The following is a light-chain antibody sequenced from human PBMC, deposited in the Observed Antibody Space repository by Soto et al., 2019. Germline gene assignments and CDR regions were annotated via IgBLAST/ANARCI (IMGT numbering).Light chain of an antibody. CDR2: HND. Sequence: QSVLTQPPSASGTPGQRVTISCSGSRSNTGSNAVNWYQQLPGTAPKLLIYHNDQRPSGVPDRFSGSKSGTSASLAISGLQSEDETDYYCAAWDGSLNGWVFGGGTQLTVL. J-gene: IGLJ3*02. CDR1: RSNTGSNA. V-gene: IGLV1-44*01. CDR3: AAWDGSLNGWV.